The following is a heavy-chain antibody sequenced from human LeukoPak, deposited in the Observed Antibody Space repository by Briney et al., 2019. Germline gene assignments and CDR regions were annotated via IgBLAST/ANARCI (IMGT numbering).Heavy chain of an antibody. CDR2: IWYDGSNK. Sequence: PGRSMRLFCAASGFTFSSYGMHWVRQAPGKGLEWVAVIWYDGSNKYYADSVKGRFTISRDNSKNTLYLQMNSLRAEDTAVYYCARGWSGILRRYYYGMDVWGQGTTVTVSS. V-gene: IGHV3-33*01. D-gene: IGHD3-3*01. J-gene: IGHJ6*02. CDR3: ARGWSGILRRYYYGMDV. CDR1: GFTFSSYG.